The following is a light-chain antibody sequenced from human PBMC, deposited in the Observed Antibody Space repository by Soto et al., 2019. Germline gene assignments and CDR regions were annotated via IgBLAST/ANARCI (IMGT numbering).Light chain of an antibody. Sequence: EVVMQQSPATLSVSPGARVTFSGRASQSVTTNLAWYQHKPGQSNRLLISDASTGASGIPPRFSGSGSGTEFTLTISSLQSEEFAVYYCKKYNNWPRTVGKGTKVDIK. CDR2: DAS. J-gene: IGKJ1*01. CDR3: KKYNNWPRT. CDR1: QSVTTN. V-gene: IGKV3-15*01.